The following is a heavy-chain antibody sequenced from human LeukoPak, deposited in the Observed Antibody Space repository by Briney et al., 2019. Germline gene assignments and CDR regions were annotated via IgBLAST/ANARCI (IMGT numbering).Heavy chain of an antibody. Sequence: PGGSLRLSCASSGFTFTSNGMHWVRQAPGKGLEWVAVIWYDGTNKYYADSVKGRFTISRDNSKSTLFLQMNSLKVEDTAVYYCANSPRGDYPRYWGQGTLVTVSS. V-gene: IGHV3-33*03. CDR3: ANSPRGDYPRY. CDR1: GFTFTSNG. CDR2: IWYDGTNK. D-gene: IGHD2-21*01. J-gene: IGHJ4*02.